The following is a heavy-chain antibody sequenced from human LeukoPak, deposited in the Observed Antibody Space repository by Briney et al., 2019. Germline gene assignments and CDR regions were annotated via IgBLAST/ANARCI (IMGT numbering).Heavy chain of an antibody. D-gene: IGHD3-10*02. CDR2: ITSGGGT. V-gene: IGHV3-23*01. CDR1: RLTLNTYM. CDR3: VKRPYYDGGHYVFQF. J-gene: IGHJ4*02. Sequence: GGSLRLSYVDSRLTLNTYMVSWVRQAPGKGLEWISTITSGGGTYYTDSVRGRFTVSRDNSKNTLYLLMDSLRAEDTAVYYCVKRPYYDGGHYVFQFWGQGTLVTVSS.